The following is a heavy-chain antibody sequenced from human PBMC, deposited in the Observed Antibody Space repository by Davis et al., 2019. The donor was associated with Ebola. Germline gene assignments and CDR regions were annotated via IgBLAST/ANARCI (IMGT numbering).Heavy chain of an antibody. V-gene: IGHV3-66*04. Sequence: PGGSLRLSCAASGFTVSSTYVSWVRQAPGKGLEWVSVMYTACTTRCTEYADSVKGRFVVSRDNSKNTIFLEMNSLRDEDTAVYYCARHYSTVWYHYDYFDYWGQGVLVTVSS. CDR3: ARHYSTVWYHYDYFDY. D-gene: IGHD6-19*01. J-gene: IGHJ4*02. CDR2: MYTACTTRCT. CDR1: GFTVSSTY.